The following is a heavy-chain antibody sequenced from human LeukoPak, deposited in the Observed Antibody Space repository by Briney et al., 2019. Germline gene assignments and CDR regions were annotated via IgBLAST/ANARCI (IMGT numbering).Heavy chain of an antibody. Sequence: PGGSLRLSCAASGFTFSSYAMSWVRQAPGKGLEWVSYISSSGSTIYYGDSVKGRFTISRDNAKNSLYLQMNSLRAEDTAVYYCARDYFGAGILDYWGQGTLVSVSS. CDR3: ARDYFGAGILDY. D-gene: IGHD3-10*01. J-gene: IGHJ4*02. V-gene: IGHV3-48*03. CDR2: ISSSGSTI. CDR1: GFTFSSYA.